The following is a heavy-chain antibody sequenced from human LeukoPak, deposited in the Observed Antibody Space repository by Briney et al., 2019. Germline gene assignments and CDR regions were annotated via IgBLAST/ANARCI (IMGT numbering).Heavy chain of an antibody. D-gene: IGHD5-18*01. Sequence: ASVKVSCKASGYTFTSYDINWVRQATGQGLEWMGWMNPNSGNTGYAQKFQGRATMTRNTSISTAYMELSSLRSEDTAVYYCAREGRWTAMVEREDYWGQGTLVTVSS. J-gene: IGHJ4*02. CDR1: GYTFTSYD. CDR2: MNPNSGNT. V-gene: IGHV1-8*01. CDR3: AREGRWTAMVEREDY.